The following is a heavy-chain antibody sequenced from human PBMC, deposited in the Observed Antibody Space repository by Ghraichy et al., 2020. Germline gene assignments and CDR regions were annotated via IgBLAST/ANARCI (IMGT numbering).Heavy chain of an antibody. CDR3: ARGWRVRVAGYYYYYGMDV. J-gene: IGHJ6*02. CDR2: INHSGST. Sequence: SETLSLTCAVYGGSFSGYYWSWIRQPPGKGLEWIGEINHSGSTNYNPSLKSRVTISVDTSKNQFSLKLSSVTAADTAVYYCARGWRVRVAGYYYYYGMDVWGQGTTVTVSS. D-gene: IGHD6-19*01. CDR1: GGSFSGYY. V-gene: IGHV4-34*01.